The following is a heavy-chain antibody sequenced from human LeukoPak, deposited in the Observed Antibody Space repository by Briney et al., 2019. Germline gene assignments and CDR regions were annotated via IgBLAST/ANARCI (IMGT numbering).Heavy chain of an antibody. J-gene: IGHJ5*02. CDR2: ISGSGGST. Sequence: GGSLRLSCAASGFTFSSYAMSWVRQAPGKGLEWVSAISGSGGSTYYADSVKGRFTISRDNSKNTLYLQMNSLRVEDTAVYYCARDRVLEWSGWFDPWGQGTLVTVSS. V-gene: IGHV3-23*01. D-gene: IGHD3-3*01. CDR1: GFTFSSYA. CDR3: ARDRVLEWSGWFDP.